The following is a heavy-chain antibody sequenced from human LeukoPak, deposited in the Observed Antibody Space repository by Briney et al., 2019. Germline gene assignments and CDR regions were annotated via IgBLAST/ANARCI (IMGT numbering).Heavy chain of an antibody. J-gene: IGHJ4*02. V-gene: IGHV4-31*03. CDR2: IYYSGST. Sequence: SQTLSLTCTVSGGSISSGGYCWSCIRQHPGKGLEWTGYIYYSGSTYYNPSLKGRVTISVDTSKNQFSLKLSSVTAADTAVYYCAGDRRNYYDRIFDFWGQGTLVTVSS. D-gene: IGHD3-22*01. CDR1: GGSISSGGYC. CDR3: AGDRRNYYDRIFDF.